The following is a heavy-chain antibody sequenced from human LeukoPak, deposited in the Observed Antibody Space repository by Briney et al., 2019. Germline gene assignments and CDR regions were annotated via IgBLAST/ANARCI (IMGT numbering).Heavy chain of an antibody. V-gene: IGHV4-31*03. CDR1: GDSISSGTYY. Sequence: SETLSLTCTVSGDSISSGTYYWSWIRQQPGKGLEWIGNIYYSGSTRYNPSLKSRVTISVDTSKNQFSLKLSSVTAADAAMYYCARWYYDSSGFRYFDYWGQGTLVTVSS. CDR2: IYYSGST. CDR3: ARWYYDSSGFRYFDY. D-gene: IGHD3-22*01. J-gene: IGHJ4*02.